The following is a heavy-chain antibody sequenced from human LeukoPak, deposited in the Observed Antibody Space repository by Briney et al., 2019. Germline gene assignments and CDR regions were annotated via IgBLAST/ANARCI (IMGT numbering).Heavy chain of an antibody. Sequence: ASVKVSCKASGYTFTDYHVHWVRQAPGQGLQWMGWIDPNSGGTNYAQKFQGRVTMTRDTSISTAYTEVSRLTSDDTAIYYCARLGVGRWMVVTYYYYGMDVWGQGTTITVSS. CDR1: GYTFTDYH. V-gene: IGHV1-2*02. CDR3: ARLGVGRWMVVTYYYYGMDV. J-gene: IGHJ6*02. D-gene: IGHD6-19*01. CDR2: IDPNSGGT.